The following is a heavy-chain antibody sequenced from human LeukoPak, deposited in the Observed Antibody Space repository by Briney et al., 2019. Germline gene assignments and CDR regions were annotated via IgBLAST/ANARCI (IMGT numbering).Heavy chain of an antibody. CDR2: ITAGGGST. Sequence: PGGSLRPSCAASGFTFSDCVMSWLRQAPGKGLEWVSTITAGGGSTYYGDSVKGRFTISRDNSKNTLYLQLDSLRADDTAVYYCAKDLPGITIFGALHYWGQGALVTVS. CDR1: GFTFSDCV. V-gene: IGHV3-23*01. CDR3: AKDLPGITIFGALHY. J-gene: IGHJ4*02. D-gene: IGHD3-3*01.